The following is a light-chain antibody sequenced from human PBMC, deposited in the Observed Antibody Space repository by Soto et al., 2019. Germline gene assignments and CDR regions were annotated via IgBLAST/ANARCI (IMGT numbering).Light chain of an antibody. V-gene: IGLV2-8*01. Sequence: QSALTQPPSASGSPGQSVTISCTGINSDVGGYSYVSWYQRHPGKAPKLMIYEFTKRPSGVPDRFSGSKSGNTASLTVSGLQAEDEADYFCSSFAGTNNYVLFGGGTKLTVL. CDR1: NSDVGGYSY. CDR2: EFT. CDR3: SSFAGTNNYVL. J-gene: IGLJ3*02.